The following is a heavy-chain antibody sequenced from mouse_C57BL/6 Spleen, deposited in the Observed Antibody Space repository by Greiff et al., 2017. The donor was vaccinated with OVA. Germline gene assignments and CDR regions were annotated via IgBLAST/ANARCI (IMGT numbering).Heavy chain of an antibody. CDR2: IYPRDGST. CDR1: GYTFTSYD. D-gene: IGHD2-12*01. V-gene: IGHV1-85*01. J-gene: IGHJ4*01. Sequence: QVQLKESGPELVKPGASVKLSCKASGYTFTSYDINWVKQRPGQGLEWIGWIYPRDGSTKYNEKFKGKATLTVDTSSSTAYMELHSLTSEDSAVYFCARGLRDYAMDYWGQGTSVTVSS. CDR3: ARGLRDYAMDY.